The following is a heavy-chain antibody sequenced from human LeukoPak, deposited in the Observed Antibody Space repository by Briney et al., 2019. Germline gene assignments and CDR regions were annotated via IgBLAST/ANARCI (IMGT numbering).Heavy chain of an antibody. CDR1: GFTVSNTY. Sequence: GGSLRLSCAASGFTVSNTYMNWVRQAPGKGLEWVSAIYPDGGTHYADSVKGRFTISRDSSKNTLYLQMDSLRVEDTAVYYCAMGHYRNSTGWGQGSLVTVSS. CDR2: IYPDGGT. J-gene: IGHJ1*01. V-gene: IGHV3-66*01. CDR3: AMGHYRNSTG. D-gene: IGHD1/OR15-1a*01.